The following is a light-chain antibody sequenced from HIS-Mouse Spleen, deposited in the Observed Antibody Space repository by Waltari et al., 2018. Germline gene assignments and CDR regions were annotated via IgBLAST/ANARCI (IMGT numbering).Light chain of an antibody. V-gene: IGLV2-23*01. Sequence: QSALTQPASVSWSPGQSITISFPGTSSDVGSYNLFPWYQQHPGKAPKLMIYEGSKRPSGVSNRFSGSKSGNTASLTISGLQAEDEADYYCCSYAGSSTWVFGGGTKLTVL. CDR1: SSDVGSYNL. J-gene: IGLJ3*02. CDR2: EGS. CDR3: CSYAGSSTWV.